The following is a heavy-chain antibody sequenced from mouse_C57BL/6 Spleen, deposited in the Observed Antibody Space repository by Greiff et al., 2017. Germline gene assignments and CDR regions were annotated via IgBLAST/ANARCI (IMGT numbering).Heavy chain of an antibody. CDR3: ARSGDYEAWFAY. V-gene: IGHV1-69*01. D-gene: IGHD2-4*01. CDR2: IDPSDSYT. CDR1: GYTFTSYW. J-gene: IGHJ3*01. Sequence: QVQLQQPGAELVMPGASVKLSCKASGYTFTSYWMHWVKQRPGQGLEWIGEIDPSDSYTNYNQKFKGKSTLTVDKSSSTAYMQLSSLPSEDSAVYYCARSGDYEAWFAYWGQGTLVTVSA.